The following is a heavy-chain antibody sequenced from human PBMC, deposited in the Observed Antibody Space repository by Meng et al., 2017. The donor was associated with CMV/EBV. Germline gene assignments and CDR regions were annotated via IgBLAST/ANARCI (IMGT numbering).Heavy chain of an antibody. Sequence: VKVSCKASGYTFTGNYIHWVRQAPGQGLEWMGRINPHSGGTNYAQKFQGRVTLTRNTSINTAYLELSSLRSDDTAVYYCARASESNNWGQGTLVTVSS. CDR1: GYTFTGNY. V-gene: IGHV1-2*06. CDR3: ARASESNN. CDR2: INPHSGGT. J-gene: IGHJ4*02.